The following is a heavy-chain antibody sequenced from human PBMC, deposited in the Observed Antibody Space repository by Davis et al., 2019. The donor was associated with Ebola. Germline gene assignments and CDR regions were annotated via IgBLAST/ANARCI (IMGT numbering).Heavy chain of an antibody. CDR1: GGSISSGGYY. V-gene: IGHV4-61*08. CDR3: AREEYYYDSSGYHRGAFDI. Sequence: MPGGSLRLSCTVSGGSISSGGYYWSWIRQHPGKGLEWIGYIYYSGSTNYNPSLKSRVTISVDTSKNQFSLKLSSVTAADTAVYYCAREEYYYDSSGYHRGAFDIWGQGTMVTVSS. CDR2: IYYSGST. J-gene: IGHJ3*02. D-gene: IGHD3-22*01.